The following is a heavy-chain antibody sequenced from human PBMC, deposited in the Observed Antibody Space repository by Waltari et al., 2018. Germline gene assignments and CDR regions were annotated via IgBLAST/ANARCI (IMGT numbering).Heavy chain of an antibody. J-gene: IGHJ4*02. CDR3: ARHKAGTTADH. V-gene: IGHV4-59*08. D-gene: IGHD1-7*01. CDR2: ISYSGSP. CDR1: GGSFTSNY. Sequence: QVQLQESGPGLVKPSETLSLTCTDSGGSFTSNYWSWIRQPPGKGREWSGYISYSGSPNYDPSLMRRVTMSVDTSKNQFSLKLSSVTAADTAVYYCARHKAGTTADHWGQGTLVTVSS.